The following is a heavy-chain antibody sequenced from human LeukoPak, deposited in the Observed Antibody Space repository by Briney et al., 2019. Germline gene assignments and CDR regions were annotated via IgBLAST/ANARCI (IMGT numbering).Heavy chain of an antibody. CDR3: ASNTVAGGYWYFDL. D-gene: IGHD6-19*01. Sequence: SVKVSCKASACTFSSYAISWVRQAPGQGLEWMGGIIPIFGTANYAQKFQGRVTITADESTSTAYMELSSLRSEDAAVYYCASNTVAGGYWYFDLWGRGTLVTVSS. V-gene: IGHV1-69*01. CDR1: ACTFSSYA. J-gene: IGHJ2*01. CDR2: IIPIFGTA.